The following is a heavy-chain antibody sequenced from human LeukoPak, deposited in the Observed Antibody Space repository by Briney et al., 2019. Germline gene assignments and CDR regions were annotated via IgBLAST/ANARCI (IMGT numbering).Heavy chain of an antibody. Sequence: PGGSLRLSCAASGFTFSGSAMHWVRQASGKGLEWVGRIKSKANSYATAFAASVKGRFTISRDDSKNTAYLQMNSLKTEDTAVYYCTRLGSGWYRFYYWGQGILVTVSS. CDR3: TRLGSGWYRFYY. CDR2: IKSKANSYAT. D-gene: IGHD6-19*01. J-gene: IGHJ4*02. CDR1: GFTFSGSA. V-gene: IGHV3-73*01.